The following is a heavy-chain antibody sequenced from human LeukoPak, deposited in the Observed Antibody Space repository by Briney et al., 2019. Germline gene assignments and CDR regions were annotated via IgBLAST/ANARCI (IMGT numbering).Heavy chain of an antibody. CDR1: GGSISSYY. CDR3: ARGGIVAPFDY. D-gene: IGHD1-26*01. V-gene: IGHV4-59*01. Sequence: SETLSLTCTVSGGSISSYYWSWIRQPPGKGLEWIGYIYYSGSTNYNPSLKSRVTISVDTSKNQFPLKLSSVTAADTAVYYCARGGIVAPFDYWGQGTLVTVSS. CDR2: IYYSGST. J-gene: IGHJ4*02.